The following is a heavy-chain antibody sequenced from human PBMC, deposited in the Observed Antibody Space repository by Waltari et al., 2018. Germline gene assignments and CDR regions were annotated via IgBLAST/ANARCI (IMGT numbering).Heavy chain of an antibody. V-gene: IGHV5-51*01. CDR1: GYSFTSYW. CDR2: IYPGDSDT. Sequence: EVQLVQSGAEVKKPGESLKISCKGSGYSFTSYWIGWVRQMPGKGLEWMGIIYPGDSDTRYSPSFQGQVTISADKSISTAYLQWSSLKASDTTMYYCARHRPPPYGSGSFYYYYYGMDVWGQGTTVTASS. D-gene: IGHD3-10*01. J-gene: IGHJ6*02. CDR3: ARHRPPPYGSGSFYYYYYGMDV.